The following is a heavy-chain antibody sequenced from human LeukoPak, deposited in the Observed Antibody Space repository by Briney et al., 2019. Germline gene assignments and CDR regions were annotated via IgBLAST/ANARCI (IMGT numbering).Heavy chain of an antibody. CDR1: GYTFTGYY. CDR3: ARDTAMVYYFDY. J-gene: IGHJ4*02. Sequence: GASVNVSCKASGYTFTGYYMHWVRQAPGQGLEWMGRINPNSGGTNYAQKFQGRVTMTRDTSISTAYMELSRLRSDDTAVYYCARDTAMVYYFDYWGQGTLVTVSS. D-gene: IGHD5-18*01. CDR2: INPNSGGT. V-gene: IGHV1-2*06.